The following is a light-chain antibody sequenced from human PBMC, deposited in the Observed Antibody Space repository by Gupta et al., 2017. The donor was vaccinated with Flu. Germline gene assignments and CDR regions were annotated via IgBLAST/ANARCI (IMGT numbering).Light chain of an antibody. CDR2: WAS. V-gene: IGKV4-1*01. Sequence: DIVMTQSPDSLAASLGERATINCKSSQTVLYSSNNKNYLAWYQQKPGQPPKLLIYWASTRESGVPDRFSGSGSGTDFTLTISSLQAEDVAVYYCQQDYSTPFTFGPGTKVDIK. CDR1: QTVLYSSNNKNY. J-gene: IGKJ3*01. CDR3: QQDYSTPFT.